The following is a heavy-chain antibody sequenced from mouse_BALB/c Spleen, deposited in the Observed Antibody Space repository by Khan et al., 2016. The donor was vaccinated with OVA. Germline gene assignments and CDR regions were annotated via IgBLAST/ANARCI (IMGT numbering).Heavy chain of an antibody. CDR1: GFSLTSYG. CDR2: IWGDGST. CDR3: ALYYYGRAWFAY. Sequence: VQLVESGPGLVAPSQSLSITCTVSGFSLTSYGVGWVRQPPGKGLAWLGVIWGDGSTNYHSALISRLSISKDNSKSQVFLKLNSVQTDDTATYYCALYYYGRAWFAYWGQGTLVTVSA. J-gene: IGHJ3*01. V-gene: IGHV2-3*01. D-gene: IGHD1-1*01.